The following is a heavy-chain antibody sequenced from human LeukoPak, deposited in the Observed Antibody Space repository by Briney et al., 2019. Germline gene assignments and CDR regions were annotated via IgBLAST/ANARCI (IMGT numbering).Heavy chain of an antibody. V-gene: IGHV3-23*01. D-gene: IGHD6-13*01. CDR1: GLTFSNYA. J-gene: IGHJ4*02. CDR3: VGAAAGIDY. Sequence: GGSLRLSCAASGLTFSNYAMSWVRQAPGKGLEWVSAISGSGGSTYYADSVKGRFTISRDNSKNTLYLQMNSLRAEDTAVYYCVGAAAGIDYWGQGTLVTVSS. CDR2: ISGSGGST.